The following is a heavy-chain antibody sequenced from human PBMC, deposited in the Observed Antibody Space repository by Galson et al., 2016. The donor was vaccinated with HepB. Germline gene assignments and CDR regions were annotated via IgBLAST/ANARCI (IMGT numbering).Heavy chain of an antibody. Sequence: SLRLSCAASGFTFSSYSMNWVRQAPGKGLEWVSYISSSSSTIYNADSVKGRFNISRDNAKNSLYLQMNSLRDEDTAIYYCARESTSGWTGFDYRGQGTLVTVSS. J-gene: IGHJ4*02. D-gene: IGHD6-19*01. CDR2: ISSSSSTI. V-gene: IGHV3-48*02. CDR1: GFTFSSYS. CDR3: ARESTSGWTGFDY.